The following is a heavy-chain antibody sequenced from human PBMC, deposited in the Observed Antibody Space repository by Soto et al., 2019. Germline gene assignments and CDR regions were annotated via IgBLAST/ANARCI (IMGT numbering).Heavy chain of an antibody. Sequence: GGSLSLSCAASGFTFSSYGMHWVRQAPGKGLEWVAVTSYDGSNKYYADSVKGRFTISRDNSKNTLYLQMNSLRAEDTVVYYCAKVCGWDNFYDSSGLESLLLDIWGQGTMVTVSS. V-gene: IGHV3-30*18. CDR2: TSYDGSNK. D-gene: IGHD3-22*01. CDR3: AKVCGWDNFYDSSGLESLLLDI. J-gene: IGHJ3*02. CDR1: GFTFSSYG.